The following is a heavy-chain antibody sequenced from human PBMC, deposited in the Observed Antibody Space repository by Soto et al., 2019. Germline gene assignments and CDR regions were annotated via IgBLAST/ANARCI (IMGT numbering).Heavy chain of an antibody. V-gene: IGHV3-23*01. CDR3: AKDREYDILTGYSYFDH. Sequence: GGALRLSCAASGFTFSSYAMSWVRQAPGKGLEWVSAISGSGGSTYYADSVKGRFTISRDNSKNTLYLQMNSLRAEDTAVYYCAKDREYDILTGYSYFDHWGQGTLVTVSS. CDR2: ISGSGGST. CDR1: GFTFSSYA. D-gene: IGHD3-9*01. J-gene: IGHJ4*02.